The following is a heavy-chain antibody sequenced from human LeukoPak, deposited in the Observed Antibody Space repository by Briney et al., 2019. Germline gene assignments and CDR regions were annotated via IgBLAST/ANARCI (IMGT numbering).Heavy chain of an antibody. CDR3: ARGDGSGWPLDY. J-gene: IGHJ4*02. V-gene: IGHV4-59*01. CDR1: GGSISSYY. D-gene: IGHD6-19*01. Sequence: SETLSLTCTVSGGSISSYYRSWIRQPPGKGLEWIGYIYYSGSTNYNPSLKSRVTISVDTSKNQFSLKLSSVTAADTAVYYCARGDGSGWPLDYWGQGTLVTVSS. CDR2: IYYSGST.